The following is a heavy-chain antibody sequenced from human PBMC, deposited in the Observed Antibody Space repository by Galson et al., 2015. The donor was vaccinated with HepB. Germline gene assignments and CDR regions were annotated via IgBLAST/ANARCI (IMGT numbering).Heavy chain of an antibody. CDR1: GFTFSSYA. CDR2: ISYDGSNK. Sequence: SLRLSCAASGFTFSSYAMHWVRQAPGKGLEWVAVISYDGSNKYYADSVKGRFTISRDNSKNTLYLQMNSLRAEDTAVYYCARDLDIVVVVAATWDAFDIWGQGTMVTVSS. V-gene: IGHV3-30*04. J-gene: IGHJ3*02. D-gene: IGHD2-15*01. CDR3: ARDLDIVVVVAATWDAFDI.